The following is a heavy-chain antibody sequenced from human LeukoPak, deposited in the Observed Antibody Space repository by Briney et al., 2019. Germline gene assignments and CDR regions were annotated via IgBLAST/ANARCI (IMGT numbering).Heavy chain of an antibody. J-gene: IGHJ6*03. CDR3: ARGHRRSYYYYYYMDV. V-gene: IGHV4-34*01. Sequence: PSETLSLTCAVYGGSFGGYYWSWIRQPPGKGREWIGEINHSGSTNYNPSLKSRVTISVDTSKNQFSLKMSSVTAADTAVYYCARGHRRSYYYYYYMDVWGKGTTVTVSS. CDR2: INHSGST. CDR1: GGSFGGYY.